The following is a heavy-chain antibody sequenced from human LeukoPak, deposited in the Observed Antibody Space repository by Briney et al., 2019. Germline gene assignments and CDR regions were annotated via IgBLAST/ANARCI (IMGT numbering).Heavy chain of an antibody. D-gene: IGHD2-2*02. J-gene: IGHJ3*02. V-gene: IGHV3-23*01. CDR2: ITTSGGSA. Sequence: GESLRLSCAASGFTFSSYAMSWVRRAPGKGLEWVSGITTSGGSASYADSVKGRFTISRDNPGNTLFMEMHSLRAEDTAVYYCARYCSSSTCNTGVLGVFDIWGQGTTVTVSS. CDR3: ARYCSSSTCNTGVLGVFDI. CDR1: GFTFSSYA.